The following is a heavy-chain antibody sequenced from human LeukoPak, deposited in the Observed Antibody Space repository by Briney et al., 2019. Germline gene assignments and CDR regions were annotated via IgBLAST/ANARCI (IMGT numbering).Heavy chain of an antibody. CDR1: GFTFSSYA. D-gene: IGHD6-13*01. CDR3: AKERRSQGAAAGDFDY. J-gene: IGHJ4*02. CDR2: ISGSGGST. Sequence: PGGSLRLSCAASGFTFSSYAMSWVRQAPGKGLEWVSAISGSGGSTYYADSVKGRSTISRDNSKNTLYLQMNSLRAEDTAVYYCAKERRSQGAAAGDFDYWGQGTLVTVSS. V-gene: IGHV3-23*01.